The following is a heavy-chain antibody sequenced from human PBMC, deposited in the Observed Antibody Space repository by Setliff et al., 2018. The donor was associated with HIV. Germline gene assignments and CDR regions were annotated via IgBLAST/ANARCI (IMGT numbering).Heavy chain of an antibody. CDR2: INPGDRST. J-gene: IGHJ5*02. CDR3: ARVHDYGDYGSRWFDP. D-gene: IGHD4-17*01. Sequence: GASVKVSCKASGYNFTSYYMQWVRQAPGQGLEWMGIINPGDRSTSYAQNFQGRVTVTRDTSTNTVYMELKRLTSEDTAVYYCARVHDYGDYGSRWFDPWCQGTRGTVPQ. CDR1: GYNFTSYY. V-gene: IGHV1-46*01.